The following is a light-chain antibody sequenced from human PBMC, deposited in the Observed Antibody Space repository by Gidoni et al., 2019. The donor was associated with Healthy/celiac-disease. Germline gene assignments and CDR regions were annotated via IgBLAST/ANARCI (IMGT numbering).Light chain of an antibody. V-gene: IGKV3-11*01. CDR3: QQRSNWPPLT. J-gene: IGKJ4*01. Sequence: IVLTQSPATLSLSPGVRATLPCRASQRVSSYLVWYQQNPGQAPRLLIYDASNRATGIPARFSGSGSGTDFTLTISSLEPEDVAVYYCQQRSNWPPLTFGGGTKVEIK. CDR2: DAS. CDR1: QRVSSY.